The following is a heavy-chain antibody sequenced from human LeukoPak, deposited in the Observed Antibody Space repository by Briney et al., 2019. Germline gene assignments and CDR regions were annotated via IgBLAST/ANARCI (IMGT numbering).Heavy chain of an antibody. V-gene: IGHV3-53*04. CDR2: IYSGGTT. CDR1: GFTVSTNC. D-gene: IGHD5-18*01. J-gene: IGHJ4*02. Sequence: GESLRLSCAASGFTVSTNCMTWVRQAPGKGLECFSTIYSGGTTYYADSVMGRFTISRHNSRNTLYLQMNSLRAEDTAVYYCARVDTVMAYYFDLWGQGTLVTVSS. CDR3: ARVDTVMAYYFDL.